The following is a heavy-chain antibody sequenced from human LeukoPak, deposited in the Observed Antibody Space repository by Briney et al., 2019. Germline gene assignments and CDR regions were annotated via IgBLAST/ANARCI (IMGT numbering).Heavy chain of an antibody. CDR3: ARDLPGIAAHYFDY. CDR2: IYPRDGST. Sequence: GASVKVSCKASGYTFTSNYIHWVRQAPGQGLEWMGMIYPRDGSTSYAQKFQGRVTMTRDTSTSTVYMELSSLRSEDRAVYYCARDLPGIAAHYFDYWGQGTLVTVSS. CDR1: GYTFTSNY. D-gene: IGHD6-13*01. V-gene: IGHV1-46*01. J-gene: IGHJ4*02.